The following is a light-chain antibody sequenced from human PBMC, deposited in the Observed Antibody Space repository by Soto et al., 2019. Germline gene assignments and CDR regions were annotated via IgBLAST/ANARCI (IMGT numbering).Light chain of an antibody. J-gene: IGKJ1*01. CDR2: AAS. CDR3: QQSYSTWT. Sequence: DIQMTQSPSSLSASVGDRVTITCRASQSISNYLNWYQQKPGKAPKVLIYAASTLQSGVPSRFSGSGSGTTFTLTITSLQPEDFATYYCQQSYSTWTFGQGTKVDI. CDR1: QSISNY. V-gene: IGKV1-39*01.